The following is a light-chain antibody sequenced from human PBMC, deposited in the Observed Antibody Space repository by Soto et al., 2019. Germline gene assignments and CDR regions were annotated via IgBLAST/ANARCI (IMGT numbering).Light chain of an antibody. Sequence: EIVMTQSPATLSLSPGERATLSCRASQSVSINLAWYQQKPGQPPRLLIYGASTRATDVPARFSGSASGREFTLTISSLQSEDFAVYFCQQYYHWPPMYTFCQGTKLEIK. V-gene: IGKV3-15*01. CDR1: QSVSIN. J-gene: IGKJ2*01. CDR2: GAS. CDR3: QQYYHWPPMYT.